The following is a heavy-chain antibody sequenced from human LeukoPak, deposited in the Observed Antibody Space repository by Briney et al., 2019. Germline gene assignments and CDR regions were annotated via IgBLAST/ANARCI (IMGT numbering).Heavy chain of an antibody. CDR1: GFTFSNAW. V-gene: IGHV3-15*01. CDR3: TTDRGGFDY. J-gene: IGHJ4*02. CDR2: IKSKTDGGAT. D-gene: IGHD3-10*01. Sequence: GASLKLSCEASGFTFSNAWMSWVRQAPGKGLEWVGRIKSKTDGGATDHAAPVKGRCTISRDDSKNTLYLQMNSLKAEDTAVYYCTTDRGGFDYWGQGTLVTVSS.